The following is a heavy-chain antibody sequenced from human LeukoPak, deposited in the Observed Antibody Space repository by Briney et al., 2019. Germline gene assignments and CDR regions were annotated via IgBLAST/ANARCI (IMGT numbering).Heavy chain of an antibody. CDR3: ARGGGSYYMDV. CDR2: INHSGST. D-gene: IGHD1-26*01. Sequence: SETLSLTCAVYGGSFSGYYWSWIRQPPGKGLEWIGEINHSGSTNYNPSLKSRVAISVDTSKNQFSLKLSSVTAADTAVYYCARGGGSYYMDVWGKGTTVTVSS. V-gene: IGHV4-34*01. CDR1: GGSFSGYY. J-gene: IGHJ6*03.